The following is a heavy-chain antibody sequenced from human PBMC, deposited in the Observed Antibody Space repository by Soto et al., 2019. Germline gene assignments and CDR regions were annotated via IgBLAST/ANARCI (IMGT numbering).Heavy chain of an antibody. V-gene: IGHV1-69*02. CDR3: ARSIEATIWNYFDY. J-gene: IGHJ4*02. Sequence: QVQLVQSGAEVKKPGSSVKVSCKASGGTFSSYTISWVRQAPGQGLEWMGRIIPILGIANYAQKFQGRVTITADKSTSTAYMELSSLRSEDTAVYYCARSIEATIWNYFDYWGQGTLVTVSS. CDR2: IIPILGIA. CDR1: GGTFSSYT. D-gene: IGHD5-12*01.